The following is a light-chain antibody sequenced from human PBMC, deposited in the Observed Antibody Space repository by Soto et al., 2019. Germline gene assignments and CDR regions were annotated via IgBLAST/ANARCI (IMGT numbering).Light chain of an antibody. V-gene: IGLV2-14*01. CDR1: SSDVGGYNY. CDR2: EVS. Sequence: QSVLTQPASVSGSPGQSITISCTGTSSDVGGYNYVSWYQQHPGKAPKLMIYEVSNRPSGVSNRFSGSKSGNTASLTISGLQAEDEADYYCISYTSSSTLYVFGTGTKLNVL. J-gene: IGLJ1*01. CDR3: ISYTSSSTLYV.